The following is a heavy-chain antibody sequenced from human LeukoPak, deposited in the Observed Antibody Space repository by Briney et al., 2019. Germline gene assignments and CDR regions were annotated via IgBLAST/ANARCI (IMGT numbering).Heavy chain of an antibody. D-gene: IGHD2-2*01. J-gene: IGHJ5*02. Sequence: SETLSLTCTVSGGSISSYYWSWIRQPAGKGLEWIGRIYTSGSTNYNPSLKSRVTISVDTSKNQFSLKLSSVTAADTAVYYCARMHHIVVVPAATRANWFDPWGQGTLVTVSS. V-gene: IGHV4-4*07. CDR3: ARMHHIVVVPAATRANWFDP. CDR1: GGSISSYY. CDR2: IYTSGST.